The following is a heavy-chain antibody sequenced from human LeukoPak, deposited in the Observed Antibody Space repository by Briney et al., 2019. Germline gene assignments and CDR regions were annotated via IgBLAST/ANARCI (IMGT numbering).Heavy chain of an antibody. Sequence: GGSLRLSCAASGFTFSGSAMHWVRQASGKGLEWVGRIRSKANSYATAYAASVNGRFTISRDDSKNTAYLQMNSLKTEDTAVYYCTLAGSGSYQARVSDAFDIWGQGTMVTVSS. J-gene: IGHJ3*02. CDR2: IRSKANSYAT. V-gene: IGHV3-73*01. CDR1: GFTFSGSA. D-gene: IGHD1-26*01. CDR3: TLAGSGSYQARVSDAFDI.